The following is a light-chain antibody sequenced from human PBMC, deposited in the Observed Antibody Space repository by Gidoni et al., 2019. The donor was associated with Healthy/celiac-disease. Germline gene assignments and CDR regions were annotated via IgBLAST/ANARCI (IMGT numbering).Light chain of an antibody. J-gene: IGLJ3*02. CDR2: EDS. Sequence: SYELTQPPSVSVSPGQTARITCSGDALPKKSAYWYQQKSGQAPVLVIYEDSKRPSGIPERFSGSSSGTMATLTISGAQVEDEADYYCYSTDSSGNSGVFGGGTKLTVL. V-gene: IGLV3-10*01. CDR3: YSTDSSGNSGV. CDR1: ALPKKS.